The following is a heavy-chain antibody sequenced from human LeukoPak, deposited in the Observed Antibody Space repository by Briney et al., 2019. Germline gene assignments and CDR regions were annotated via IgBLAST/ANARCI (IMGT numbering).Heavy chain of an antibody. CDR1: GGSFSGYY. V-gene: IGHV4-34*01. Sequence: SETLSLTCAVYGGSFSGYYWSWIRQPPGKGLEWIGEINHSGSTNYNPSLRSRVTISVDTSKNQLSLKLSSVTAADTAVYYCARVRNDSSGYYYLGAFDIWGQGTMVTVSS. CDR3: ARVRNDSSGYYYLGAFDI. CDR2: INHSGST. J-gene: IGHJ3*02. D-gene: IGHD3-22*01.